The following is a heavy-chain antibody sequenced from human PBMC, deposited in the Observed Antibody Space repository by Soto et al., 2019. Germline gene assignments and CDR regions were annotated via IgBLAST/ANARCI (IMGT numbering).Heavy chain of an antibody. CDR2: IYYSGST. V-gene: IGHV4-59*06. CDR3: ARANRDIVLVPAATDWFDP. Sequence: PSETLSLTCTVSGGSISSYYWSWIRQHPGKGLEWIGYIYYSGSTYYNPSLKSRVTISVDTSKNQFSLKLSSVTAADTAVYYCARANRDIVLVPAATDWFDPWGQGTLVTVSS. CDR1: GGSISSYY. J-gene: IGHJ5*02. D-gene: IGHD2-2*01.